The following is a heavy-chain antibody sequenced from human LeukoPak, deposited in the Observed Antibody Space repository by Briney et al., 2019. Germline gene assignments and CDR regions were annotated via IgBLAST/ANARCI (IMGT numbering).Heavy chain of an antibody. D-gene: IGHD3-16*02. CDR3: AKGGVIAPFDY. Sequence: GGTLRLSCAASGFTFSSYGMSWVRQAPGKGLEWVSAISGSGGSTYYADSVKGRFTISRDNSKNTLYLQMNSLRAEDTAVYYCAKGGVIAPFDYWGQGTLVTASS. CDR1: GFTFSSYG. CDR2: ISGSGGST. J-gene: IGHJ4*02. V-gene: IGHV3-23*01.